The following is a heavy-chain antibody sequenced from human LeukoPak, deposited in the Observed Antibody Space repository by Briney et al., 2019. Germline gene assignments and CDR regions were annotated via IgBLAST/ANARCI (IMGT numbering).Heavy chain of an antibody. V-gene: IGHV1-18*01. D-gene: IGHD6-19*01. CDR2: ISAYNGNT. Sequence: ASVKVSCKASGYTFTSYGISWVRQAPGQGLEWMGWISAYNGNTNYAQKLQGRVTVTTDTSTSTAYMELRSLRSDDTAVYYCARAKDSSGWYYYFDYWGQGTLVTVSS. J-gene: IGHJ4*02. CDR1: GYTFTSYG. CDR3: ARAKDSSGWYYYFDY.